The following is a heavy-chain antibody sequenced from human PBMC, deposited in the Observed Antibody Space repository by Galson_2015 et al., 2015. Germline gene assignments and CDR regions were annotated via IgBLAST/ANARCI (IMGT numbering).Heavy chain of an antibody. Sequence: SLRLSCAASGFTFRSYALSWVRQAPGEGLDWVAAISGTGGATCYADSVKGRLTVSRDNSKNTVYLQINSLGAEDTAVYYCAKMYASGQYFFDYWGQGTLVTVSP. J-gene: IGHJ4*02. D-gene: IGHD2-8*01. V-gene: IGHV3-23*01. CDR1: GFTFRSYA. CDR2: ISGTGGAT. CDR3: AKMYASGQYFFDY.